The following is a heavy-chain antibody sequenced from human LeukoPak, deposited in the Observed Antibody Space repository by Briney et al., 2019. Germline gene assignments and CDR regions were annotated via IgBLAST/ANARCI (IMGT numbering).Heavy chain of an antibody. D-gene: IGHD3-3*01. CDR3: ARGGYYDPLDY. Sequence: PSETLSLTCTVSGGSLSSHYWSWIRPPPGNGLEWIGYFYYSGSTNYNPSLKSRVTISVDTSKNQISLKVISVTAADTAVYYCARGGYYDPLDYWGQGTLVTVSS. CDR2: FYYSGST. CDR1: GGSLSSHY. J-gene: IGHJ4*02. V-gene: IGHV4-59*11.